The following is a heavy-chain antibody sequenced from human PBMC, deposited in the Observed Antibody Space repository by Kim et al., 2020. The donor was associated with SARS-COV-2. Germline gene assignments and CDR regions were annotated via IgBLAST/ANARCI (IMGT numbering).Heavy chain of an antibody. D-gene: IGHD1-26*01. J-gene: IGHJ4*02. CDR3: ARPSLSGSYYSLDY. Sequence: YHPSLDSRLTISIDTSKNQWSLSLSSVTAADTAVYYCARPSLSGSYYSLDYWGQGALVTVSS. V-gene: IGHV4-39*01.